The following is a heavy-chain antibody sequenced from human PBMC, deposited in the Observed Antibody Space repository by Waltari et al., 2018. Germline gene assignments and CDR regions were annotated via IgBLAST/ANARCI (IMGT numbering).Heavy chain of an antibody. D-gene: IGHD2-15*01. CDR1: GFTFSSYA. J-gene: IGHJ4*02. Sequence: EVQLVESGGGLVQPGGSLRLSCAASGFTFSSYAMSWVRQAPGKGLEWVSAISGSGGSTYYADSVKGRFTISRDNSKNTLYLQMNSLRAEDTAVYYCAKDEMVAAHGRGYYFDYWDQGTLVTVSS. CDR2: ISGSGGST. V-gene: IGHV3-23*04. CDR3: AKDEMVAAHGRGYYFDY.